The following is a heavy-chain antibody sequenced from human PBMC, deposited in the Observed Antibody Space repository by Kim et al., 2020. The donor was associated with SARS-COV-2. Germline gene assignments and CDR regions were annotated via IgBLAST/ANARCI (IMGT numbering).Heavy chain of an antibody. CDR1: GGSFSGYY. V-gene: IGHV4-34*01. Sequence: SETLSLTCAVYGGSFSGYYWSWIRQPPGKGLEWIGEINHSGSTNYNPSLKSRVTISVDTSKNQFSLKLSSVTAADTAVYYCARVGRFLEWLLSNHYYYYMYVWGKGTTVTVSS. CDR2: INHSGST. CDR3: ARVGRFLEWLLSNHYYYYMYV. D-gene: IGHD3-3*01. J-gene: IGHJ6*03.